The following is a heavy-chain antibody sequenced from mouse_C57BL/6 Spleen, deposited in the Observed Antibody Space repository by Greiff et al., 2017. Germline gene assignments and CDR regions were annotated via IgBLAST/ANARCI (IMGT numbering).Heavy chain of an antibody. Sequence: EVKVEESGPGLVKPSQSLSLTCSVTGYSITSGYYWNWIRQFPGNKLEWMGYISYDGSNNYNPSLKNRISITRDTSKNQFFLKLNSVTTEDTATYYCARGSGFAYWGQGTLVTVSA. J-gene: IGHJ3*01. CDR3: ARGSGFAY. CDR1: GYSITSGYY. CDR2: ISYDGSN. V-gene: IGHV3-6*01.